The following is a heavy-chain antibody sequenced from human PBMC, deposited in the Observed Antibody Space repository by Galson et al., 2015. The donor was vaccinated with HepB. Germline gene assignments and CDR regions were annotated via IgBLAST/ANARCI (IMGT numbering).Heavy chain of an antibody. Sequence: SLRLSCAASGFTFRNYAMSWVRQAPGKGLEWVSAITPSGDNTYSADSVKGRFTISRDNSKNTLFLQKTGLTADDTAIYYCARVHPDYTSGLYLQALYYFDSWGQGTLVAVSS. CDR2: ITPSGDNT. J-gene: IGHJ4*02. D-gene: IGHD6-19*01. V-gene: IGHV3-23*01. CDR1: GFTFRNYA. CDR3: ARVHPDYTSGLYLQALYYFDS.